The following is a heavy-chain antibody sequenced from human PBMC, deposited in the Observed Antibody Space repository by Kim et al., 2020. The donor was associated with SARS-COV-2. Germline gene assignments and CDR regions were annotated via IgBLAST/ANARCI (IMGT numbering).Heavy chain of an antibody. CDR3: ARAAYNWNYRYFDY. D-gene: IGHD1-7*01. J-gene: IGHJ4*02. Sequence: NPSLKSRVTISVDTSKNQFSLKLSSVTAADTAVYYCARAAYNWNYRYFDYWGQGTLVTVSS. V-gene: IGHV4-34*01.